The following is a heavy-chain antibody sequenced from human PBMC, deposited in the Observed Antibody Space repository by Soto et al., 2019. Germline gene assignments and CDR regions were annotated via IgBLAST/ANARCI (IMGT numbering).Heavy chain of an antibody. Sequence: GGSLRLSCAAPGFTFSTYIMNWVRQAPGKGLECVSVISYDGSNKYYADSVKGRFTISRDNSKNTLLLQMNSLRVEDTAVYYCARDLYYGSGSPLGYWGQGTLVTVSS. V-gene: IGHV3-30-3*01. CDR1: GFTFSTYI. D-gene: IGHD3-10*01. CDR3: ARDLYYGSGSPLGY. J-gene: IGHJ4*02. CDR2: ISYDGSNK.